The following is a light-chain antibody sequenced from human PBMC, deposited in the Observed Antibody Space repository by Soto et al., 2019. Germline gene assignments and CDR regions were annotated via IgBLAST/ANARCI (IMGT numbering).Light chain of an antibody. V-gene: IGKV3-20*01. J-gene: IGKJ5*01. CDR3: QQYGGSPLT. CDR1: QSVSSY. Sequence: EIVLTQSPATLSLSPGERATLSCRASQSVSSYLAWYQQKPGQAPRLLIYDASNRATGIPARFSGSGSGTDFTLTISRLEPEDFAVYYCQQYGGSPLTFGGGTRLEIK. CDR2: DAS.